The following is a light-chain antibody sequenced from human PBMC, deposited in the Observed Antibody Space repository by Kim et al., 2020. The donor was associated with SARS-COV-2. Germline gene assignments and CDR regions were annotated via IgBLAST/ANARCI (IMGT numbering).Light chain of an antibody. CDR3: QQYQDLPFT. CDR1: QDINNY. Sequence: DIQMTQSPSSLSASVGDRVTITCQASQDINNYLNWYQQKSGKAPKLLIYTASKLEPGVPSRFSGNGSGTDFAFVISSLQPEDIATYYCQQYQDLPFTFGPGTKVDIK. CDR2: TAS. V-gene: IGKV1-33*01. J-gene: IGKJ3*01.